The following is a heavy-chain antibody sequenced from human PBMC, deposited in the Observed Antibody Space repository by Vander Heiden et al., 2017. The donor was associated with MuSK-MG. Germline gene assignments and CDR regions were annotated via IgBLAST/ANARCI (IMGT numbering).Heavy chain of an antibody. Sequence: EVQLLESGGGLVQPGGALRLAFAAYGFTFSSSAMSWVPPAPGKVLELFSAISGSVGSTYYADSVKGRFTISRDNSKNTLYLQMNSLRAEDTAVYYCAKDLGYYYDPHDYWGQGTLVNVAS. CDR3: AKDLGYYYDPHDY. J-gene: IGHJ4*02. CDR1: GFTFSSSA. D-gene: IGHD3-22*01. CDR2: ISGSVGST. V-gene: IGHV3-23*01.